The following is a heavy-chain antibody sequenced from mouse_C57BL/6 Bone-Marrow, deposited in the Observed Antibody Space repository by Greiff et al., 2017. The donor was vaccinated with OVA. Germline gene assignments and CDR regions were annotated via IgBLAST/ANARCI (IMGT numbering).Heavy chain of an antibody. V-gene: IGHV1-54*01. D-gene: IGHD6-5*01. CDR3: ARSYALYFDV. J-gene: IGHJ1*03. CDR2: INPGSGGT. Sequence: QVQLQQSGAELVRPGTSVKVSCKASGYAFTNYLIEWVKQRPGQGLEWIGVINPGSGGTNYNEKFKGKATLTADKSSSTAYMQLSSLTSEDSAVYFCARSYALYFDVWGTGTTVTVSS. CDR1: GYAFTNYL.